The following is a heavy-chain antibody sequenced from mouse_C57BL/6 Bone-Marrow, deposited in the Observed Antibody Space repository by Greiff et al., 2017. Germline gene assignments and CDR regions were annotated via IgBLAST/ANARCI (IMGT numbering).Heavy chain of an antibody. CDR1: GFNIKDDY. CDR3: TTGGSSPYYAMDY. Sequence: EVQLQQSGAELVRPGASVKLSCTASGFNIKDDYMHWVKQRPEQGLEWIGWIDPENGDTEYASKFQGKATITADTSSNTAYLQLSSLTSEYTAVYYCTTGGSSPYYAMDYWGQGTSVTVAS. D-gene: IGHD1-1*01. V-gene: IGHV14-4*01. J-gene: IGHJ4*01. CDR2: IDPENGDT.